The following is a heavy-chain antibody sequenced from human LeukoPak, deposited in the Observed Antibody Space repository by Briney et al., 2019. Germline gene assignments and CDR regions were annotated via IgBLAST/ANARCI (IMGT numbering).Heavy chain of an antibody. J-gene: IGHJ2*01. Sequence: PGGSLRLSCAASGFTFSSHAMNCDRQAPGKGLEWVSYISSGGGTIYYADSVKGRFTISRDNAKNSLYLQMNSLRAEDTAVYYCARDWYLDLWGRGTLVTVSS. CDR2: ISSGGGTI. CDR3: ARDWYLDL. CDR1: GFTFSSHA. V-gene: IGHV3-48*03.